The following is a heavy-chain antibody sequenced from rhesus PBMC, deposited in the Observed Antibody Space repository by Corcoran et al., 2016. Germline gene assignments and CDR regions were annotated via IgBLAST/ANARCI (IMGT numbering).Heavy chain of an antibody. V-gene: IGHV4S12*01. Sequence: QVQLQESGPGVVKPSETLSLTCAVSGGPISSGYCYWSWIRQPPGKGLEWIGGIYSNSESTNYTPSLKSRVTISKDTSKNQFSLKLSSVTATDTAVYYCARVAAAGTEFDYWGQGVLVTVSS. CDR1: GGPISSGYCY. D-gene: IGHD6-25*01. J-gene: IGHJ4*01. CDR2: IYSNSEST. CDR3: ARVAAAGTEFDY.